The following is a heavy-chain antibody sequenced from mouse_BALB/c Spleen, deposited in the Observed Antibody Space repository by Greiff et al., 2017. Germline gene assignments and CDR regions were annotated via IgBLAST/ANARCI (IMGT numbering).Heavy chain of an antibody. J-gene: IGHJ4*01. D-gene: IGHD6-5*01. CDR1: GFTFSSFG. Sequence: DVKLVESGGGLVQPGGSRKLSCAASGFTFSSFGMHWVRQAPEKGLEWVAYISSGSSTIYYADTVKGRFTISRDNPKNTLFLQMTSRRSEDTAMFYCARGLRYAMDYWGQGTSVTVSS. CDR2: ISSGSSTI. V-gene: IGHV5-17*02. CDR3: ARGLRYAMDY.